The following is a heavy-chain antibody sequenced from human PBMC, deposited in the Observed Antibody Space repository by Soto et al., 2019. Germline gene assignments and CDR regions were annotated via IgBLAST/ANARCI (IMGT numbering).Heavy chain of an antibody. CDR3: TRATGYSSGWYAS. CDR2: IRSKAYGGTT. Sequence: GGSLRLSCTASGFTFGDYAMSWVRQAPGKGLEWVGFIRSKAYGGTTEYAASVKGRFTISRDGSKSIAYLQMNSLKTEDTAVYYCTRATGYSSGWYASWGQGTLVTVSS. D-gene: IGHD6-19*01. J-gene: IGHJ5*01. CDR1: GFTFGDYA. V-gene: IGHV3-49*04.